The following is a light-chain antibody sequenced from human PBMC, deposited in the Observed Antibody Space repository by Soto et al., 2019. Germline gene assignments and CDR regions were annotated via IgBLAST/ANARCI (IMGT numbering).Light chain of an antibody. CDR1: HSVSSK. V-gene: IGKV3-15*01. CDR3: QQYNDWPPQLT. CDR2: GAS. J-gene: IGKJ4*01. Sequence: EIVMTQSPATLSVSVGERATLSCRASHSVSSKLAWYQQKPGQAPRLLIYGASTRATDIPARFSGSGSGTEFTLTVSSLQSEAFAVYYYQQYNDWPPQLTFGGGTKLEIK.